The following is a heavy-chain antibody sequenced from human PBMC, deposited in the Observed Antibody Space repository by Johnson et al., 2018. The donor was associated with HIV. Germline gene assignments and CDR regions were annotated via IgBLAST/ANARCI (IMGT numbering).Heavy chain of an antibody. J-gene: IGHJ3*02. CDR3: ARGYSSTWHDAFNI. CDR2: ISSSGSTI. V-gene: IGHV3-11*04. CDR1: GFTFSDYY. Sequence: QVQLVESGGGVVQPGGSLRLSCAASGFTFSDYYMSWIRQAPGKGLEWVSYISSSGSTIYYADSVKGRFTISRDNAKNSLYLQMNSLRDEDTAVYYCARGYSSTWHDAFNIWGQGTMVTVSS. D-gene: IGHD6-13*01.